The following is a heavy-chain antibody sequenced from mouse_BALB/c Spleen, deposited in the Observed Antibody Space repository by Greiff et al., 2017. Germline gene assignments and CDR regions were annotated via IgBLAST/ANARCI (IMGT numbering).Heavy chain of an antibody. V-gene: IGHV5-9*03. CDR2: ISSGGGNT. J-gene: IGHJ4*01. Sequence: EVQLVESGGGLVKPGGSLKLSCAASGFTFSSYTMSWVRQTPEKRLEWVATISSGGGNTYYPDSVKGRFTISRDNAKNNLYLQMSSLRSEDTALYYCARYPDYAMDYWGQGTSVTVSS. CDR3: ARYPDYAMDY. CDR1: GFTFSSYT.